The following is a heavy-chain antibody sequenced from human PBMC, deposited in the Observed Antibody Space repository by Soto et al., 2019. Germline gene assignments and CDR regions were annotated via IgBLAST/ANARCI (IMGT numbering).Heavy chain of an antibody. CDR3: ARHTDTAMDLYYYYGMDV. Sequence: GESLKISCKGSGYSFTSYWISWVRQMPGKGLEWMGRIDPSDSYTNYSPSFQGHVTISANKSISTAYLQWSSLKASDTAMYYCARHTDTAMDLYYYYGMDVWGQGTTVTVSS. D-gene: IGHD5-18*01. J-gene: IGHJ6*02. V-gene: IGHV5-10-1*01. CDR2: IDPSDSYT. CDR1: GYSFTSYW.